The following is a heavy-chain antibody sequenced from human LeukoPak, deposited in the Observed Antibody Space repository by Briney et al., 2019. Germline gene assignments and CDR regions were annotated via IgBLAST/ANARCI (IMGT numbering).Heavy chain of an antibody. CDR3: ARDGGGNLVIDY. CDR2: INPNSGGT. J-gene: IGHJ4*02. Sequence: ASVKVSCKASGGTFSSYAISWVRQAPGQGLEWMGWINPNSGGTNYAQKFQGRVTMTRDTSISTAYMELSRLRSDDTAVYYCARDGGGNLVIDYWGQGTLVTVSS. CDR1: GGTFSSYA. V-gene: IGHV1-2*02. D-gene: IGHD4-23*01.